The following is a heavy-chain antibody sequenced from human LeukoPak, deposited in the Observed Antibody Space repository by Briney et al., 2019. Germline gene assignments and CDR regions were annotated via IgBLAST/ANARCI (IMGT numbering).Heavy chain of an antibody. V-gene: IGHV5-51*01. J-gene: IGHJ4*02. D-gene: IGHD2-2*01. CDR2: IYPGDSDT. Sequence: GESLKISCKGSGYSSTSHWIGWVRQMPGKGLEWMGIIYPGDSDTRYSPSFQGQVTISADKSINTAYLQWSSLKASDTAMHYCARRGYCSDTTCSAPLDYWGQGTLVTVSS. CDR3: ARRGYCSDTTCSAPLDY. CDR1: GYSSTSHW.